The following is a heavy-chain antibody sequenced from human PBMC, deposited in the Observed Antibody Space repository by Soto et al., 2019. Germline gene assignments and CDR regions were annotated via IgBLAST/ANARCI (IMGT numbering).Heavy chain of an antibody. CDR2: IKVDGSAK. V-gene: IGHV3-7*03. J-gene: IGHJ5*02. CDR1: GFTFSNYW. D-gene: IGHD6-6*01. Sequence: EVQLVESGGGLVQPGGSLRLSCAASGFTFSNYWMRWVRQAPGKGLEWVANIKVDGSAKYYVDSVKGRFTISRDNAKNSLYLQMNSLRGEDTAVYYCARGHSTSPNWFDPWGQGTLVTVSS. CDR3: ARGHSTSPNWFDP.